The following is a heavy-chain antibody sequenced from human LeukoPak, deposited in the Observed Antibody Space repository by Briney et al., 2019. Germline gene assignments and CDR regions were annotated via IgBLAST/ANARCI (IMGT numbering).Heavy chain of an antibody. CDR3: ARLDFDWFHDY. J-gene: IGHJ4*02. D-gene: IGHD3-9*01. CDR2: ISYDGNIK. CDR1: GFTFSNYG. V-gene: IGHV3-30*03. Sequence: GGSLRLSCAASGFTFSNYGMQWVRQAPGKGLEWVTVISYDGNIKNYADSVKGRFTISRDNAKNSLYLQMNSLRAEDTAVYYFARLDFDWFHDYWGQGTLVTVSS.